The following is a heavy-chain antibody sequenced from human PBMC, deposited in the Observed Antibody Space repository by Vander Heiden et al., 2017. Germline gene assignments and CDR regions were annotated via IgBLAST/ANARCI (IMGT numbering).Heavy chain of an antibody. D-gene: IGHD2-15*01. V-gene: IGHV3-33*01. CDR2: IWYDGSDK. CDR1: GFTFRSHG. Sequence: QVRLVESGGGEVQPGRSLRLPCAVSGFTFRSHGMHWVRQAPGKGLEWVAVIWYDGSDKYYADSVKGRFTVSRDNSKNTLFLQMNSLRAEDTAVYYCARDIGWPRGYFDYWGQGTLVTVSS. J-gene: IGHJ4*02. CDR3: ARDIGWPRGYFDY.